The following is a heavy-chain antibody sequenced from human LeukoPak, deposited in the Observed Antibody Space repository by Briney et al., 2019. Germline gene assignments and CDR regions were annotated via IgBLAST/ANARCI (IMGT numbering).Heavy chain of an antibody. CDR1: GFTFDDYG. CDR3: ARDRLWFGELTAWYYFDY. J-gene: IGHJ4*02. D-gene: IGHD3-10*01. Sequence: GGSLRLSCAASGFTFDDYGMSWVRQAPGKGLEWVSGINWNGGSTGYADSVRGRSTISRDNAKNSLYLQMNSLRAEDTALYYCARDRLWFGELTAWYYFDYWGQGTLVTVSS. CDR2: INWNGGST. V-gene: IGHV3-20*04.